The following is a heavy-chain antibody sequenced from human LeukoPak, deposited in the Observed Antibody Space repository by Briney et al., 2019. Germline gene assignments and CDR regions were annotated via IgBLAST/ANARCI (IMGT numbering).Heavy chain of an antibody. J-gene: IGHJ4*01. CDR3: TRLGIITAAGTVDY. Sequence: KPGGSLRLSCAASGFTFSDYWMSWFRQDPGKGLEWVVYISSISGTTKYYADSVKGRFTISRDNAKNSLYLQMNSLRAEDTAVYYCTRLGIITAAGTVDYWGQGALVTVSS. V-gene: IGHV3-11*01. CDR2: ISSISGTTK. D-gene: IGHD6-13*01. CDR1: GFTFSDYW.